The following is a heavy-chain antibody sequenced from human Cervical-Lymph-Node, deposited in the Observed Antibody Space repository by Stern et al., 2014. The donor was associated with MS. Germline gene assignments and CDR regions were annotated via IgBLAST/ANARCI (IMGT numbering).Heavy chain of an antibody. J-gene: IGHJ5*02. D-gene: IGHD4-11*01. CDR2: IKSKADGGTA. CDR1: GFTFGNVW. Sequence: EVHLVESGGGLVEPGGSLRISCAASGFTFGNVWMSWVRQAPGKGLEWVGRIKSKADGGTADYAAPVKGRFIISRDDSEHTLYLQMTSLKTEDTAMYYCTTEVTVTTPRGFDPWGQGTLVTVSS. CDR3: TTEVTVTTPRGFDP. V-gene: IGHV3-15*01.